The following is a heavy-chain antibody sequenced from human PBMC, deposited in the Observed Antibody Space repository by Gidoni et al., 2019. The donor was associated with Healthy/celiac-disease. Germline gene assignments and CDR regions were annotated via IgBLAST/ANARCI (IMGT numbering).Heavy chain of an antibody. J-gene: IGHJ3*02. V-gene: IGHV3-7*04. CDR1: GFTFSRYW. Sequence: EVQLVESGGGLVQPGGSLRLSCAASGFTFSRYWMSWVRQAPGNGLEWVANIKQDGSEKYYVVSVNGRFTISRDNAKNSLYLQMNSLRAEDTAVYDCARGPRRYDAFDIWGQGTMVTVSS. CDR2: IKQDGSEK. CDR3: ARGPRRYDAFDI.